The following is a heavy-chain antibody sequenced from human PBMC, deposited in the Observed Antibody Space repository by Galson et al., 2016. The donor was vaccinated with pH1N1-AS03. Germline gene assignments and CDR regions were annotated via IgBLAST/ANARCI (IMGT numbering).Heavy chain of an antibody. J-gene: IGHJ4*02. CDR1: GYSFPTYS. D-gene: IGHD4-17*01. Sequence: SVKVFCKASGYSFPTYSFKWVRQAPGQGLEWLGWISAYSGDTHYARKFQGRVTLTTDTSTSTAYMELRSLTSDDTAVYYCARAHYNADYVPDFWGEGTLVTVSS. CDR3: ARAHYNADYVPDF. CDR2: ISAYSGDT. V-gene: IGHV1-18*04.